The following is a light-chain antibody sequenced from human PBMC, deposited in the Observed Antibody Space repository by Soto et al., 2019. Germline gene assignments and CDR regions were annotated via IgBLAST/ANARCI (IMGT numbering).Light chain of an antibody. CDR3: QQSETSPWT. V-gene: IGKV3-20*01. Sequence: EIVLTQSPGTLSLSPGERATLSCRASQSLSNNYLAWYQQKPGQAPRPLMSDVSRRATGVPDRFSGSGSGTDFTLIISRLEPEDFAVYYCQQSETSPWTFGQGTKVDIK. CDR1: QSLSNNY. CDR2: DVS. J-gene: IGKJ1*01.